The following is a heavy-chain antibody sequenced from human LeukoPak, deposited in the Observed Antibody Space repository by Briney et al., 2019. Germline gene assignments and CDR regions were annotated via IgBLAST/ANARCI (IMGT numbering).Heavy chain of an antibody. J-gene: IGHJ4*02. V-gene: IGHV4-59*01. CDR3: ARDTTVASGMQH. D-gene: IGHD4-23*01. Sequence: SETLSLTCSVSGGSLSTYSWSWVRQSPGKRLEWIGYIYYGGTTNYNPSLKSRVTISADTAKTQFSLRLRSVTAADTAIYYCARDTTVASGMQHWGQGTLVTVSS. CDR2: IYYGGTT. CDR1: GGSLSTYS.